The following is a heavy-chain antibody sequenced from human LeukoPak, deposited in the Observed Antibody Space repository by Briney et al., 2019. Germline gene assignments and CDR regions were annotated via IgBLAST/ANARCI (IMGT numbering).Heavy chain of an antibody. V-gene: IGHV4-34*01. Sequence: SETLSLTCAVYGGSFSGYCWSWIRQPPGKGLEWIGEINHSGSTNYNPSLKSRVTISVDTSKNQFSLKLSSVTAADTAVYYCARGYGSGFAYWGQGTLVTVSS. CDR1: GGSFSGYC. CDR2: INHSGST. CDR3: ARGYGSGFAY. J-gene: IGHJ4*02. D-gene: IGHD3-10*01.